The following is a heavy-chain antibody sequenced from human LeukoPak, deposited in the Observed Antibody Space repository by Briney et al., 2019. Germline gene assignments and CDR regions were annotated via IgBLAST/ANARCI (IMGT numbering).Heavy chain of an antibody. CDR1: GFTSSNYW. J-gene: IGHJ6*02. CDR3: ARVVAERADKWNDVGPGYYYYYGMDV. V-gene: IGHV3-7*01. Sequence: HTGGSLRLSCAASGFTSSNYWMTWVRQAPGKGLEWVANIKQDGSEKYYVDSVKGRFTISRDNARNSLYLQMNNLRAEDTAVYYCARVVAERADKWNDVGPGYYYYYGMDVWGQGTTVTVSS. CDR2: IKQDGSEK. D-gene: IGHD1-1*01.